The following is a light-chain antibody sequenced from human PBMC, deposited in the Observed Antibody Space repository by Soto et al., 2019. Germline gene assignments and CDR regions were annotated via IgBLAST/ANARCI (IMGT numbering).Light chain of an antibody. CDR2: GAS. Sequence: EIVMTQSPATLSVSPREKNTIPRRANQIVSSKLAWYQQKPGQAPRVLIYGASTRATGIPARFSGSGSGTEFTLTISSLQTEDFAVYYCQHYNDWPPTWTFGQGTKV. V-gene: IGKV3-15*01. CDR1: QIVSSK. CDR3: QHYNDWPPTWT. J-gene: IGKJ1*01.